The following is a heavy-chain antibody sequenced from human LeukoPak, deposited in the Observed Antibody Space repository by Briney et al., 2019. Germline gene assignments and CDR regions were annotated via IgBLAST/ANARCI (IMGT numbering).Heavy chain of an antibody. J-gene: IGHJ4*02. Sequence: GGSLRLSCSASGFTFSRYAMHWVRQAPGKGLEYVSAISSNGGSTYYADSVKGRFTISRDNSRNTLHLQMSSLRVEDTAVYYCVKDSSSGSYFGYWGQGTLVTVSS. CDR2: ISSNGGST. V-gene: IGHV3-64D*06. D-gene: IGHD3-10*01. CDR3: VKDSSSGSYFGY. CDR1: GFTFSRYA.